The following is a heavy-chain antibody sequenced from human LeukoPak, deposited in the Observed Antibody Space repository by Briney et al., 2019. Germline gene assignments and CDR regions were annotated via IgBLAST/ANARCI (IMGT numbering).Heavy chain of an antibody. Sequence: GGSLRLSCAASGFTFSSYWMSWVRQAPGKGLEWVANIKQDGSEKYYVDPVKGRFTISRDNAKNSLYLQMNSLRAEDTGIYYCARAGYYGDDAFDLWGQGTMVTVSS. CDR1: GFTFSSYW. J-gene: IGHJ3*01. D-gene: IGHD2/OR15-2a*01. V-gene: IGHV3-7*01. CDR3: ARAGYYGDDAFDL. CDR2: IKQDGSEK.